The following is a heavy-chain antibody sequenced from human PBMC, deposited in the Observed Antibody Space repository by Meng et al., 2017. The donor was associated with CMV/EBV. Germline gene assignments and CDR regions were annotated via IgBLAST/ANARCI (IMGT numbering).Heavy chain of an antibody. D-gene: IGHD6-13*01. J-gene: IGHJ4*02. CDR2: ILKDGSDK. CDR3: VRDGDSSNWPLDY. Sequence: VHPGGSGGGVVQPGRSRRFSCAVSGFMFSDYGMHWVRQASGKAPEWVAFILKDGSDKFYRDSVKGRFTISRDPGKNTLYLQLDSLRPEDTAIYYCVRDGDSSNWPLDYWGQGTLVTVSS. CDR1: GFMFSDYG. V-gene: IGHV3-30*03.